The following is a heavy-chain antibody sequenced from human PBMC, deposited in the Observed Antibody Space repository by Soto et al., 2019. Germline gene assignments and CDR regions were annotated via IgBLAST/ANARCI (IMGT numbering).Heavy chain of an antibody. D-gene: IGHD3-3*01. J-gene: IGHJ4*02. CDR1: GFTFSSYS. Sequence: HPVGSLRLSCAASGFTFSSYSMNWVRQAPGKGLEWISYISTTSSSIYYADSVKGRFTISRDNAKNSLFLQINSLRDEDTAVYYCARKGVAFDYWGQGALVTVSS. CDR3: ARKGVAFDY. V-gene: IGHV3-48*02. CDR2: ISTTSSSI.